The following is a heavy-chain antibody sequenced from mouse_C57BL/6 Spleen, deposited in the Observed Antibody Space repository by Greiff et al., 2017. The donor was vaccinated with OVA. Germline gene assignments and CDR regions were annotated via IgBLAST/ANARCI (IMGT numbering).Heavy chain of an antibody. J-gene: IGHJ3*01. D-gene: IGHD2-4*01. CDR3: AGYDYDGAWFAY. CDR1: GYTFTSYW. CDR2: INPSNGST. Sequence: QVHVMQSGTDLVKPGASVKLSCKASGYTFTSYWMHWVKQRPGQGLEWIGNINPSNGSTNYNEKFKSKAPLTVDKSSSTASMQLSSLTSEDSSCYCFAGYDYDGAWFAYWGQGTLVTVSA. V-gene: IGHV1-53*01.